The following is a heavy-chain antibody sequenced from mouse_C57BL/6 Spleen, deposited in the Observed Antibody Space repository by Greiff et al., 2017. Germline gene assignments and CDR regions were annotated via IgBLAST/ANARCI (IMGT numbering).Heavy chain of an antibody. D-gene: IGHD2-12*01. CDR1: GFNIKDYY. Sequence: EVQLQQSGAELVRPGASVKLSCTASGFNIKDYYMHWVKQRPEQGLEWIGRIDPEDGDTEYAPKFHGKATMTADTSSNTAYLQLSSLTSEATAVYYCTSDLYYNAMDYWGQGTSVTVSS. V-gene: IGHV14-1*01. CDR2: IDPEDGDT. CDR3: TSDLYYNAMDY. J-gene: IGHJ4*01.